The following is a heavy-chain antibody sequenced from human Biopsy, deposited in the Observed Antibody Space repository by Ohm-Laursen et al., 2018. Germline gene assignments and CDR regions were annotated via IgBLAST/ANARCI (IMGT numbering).Heavy chain of an antibody. Sequence: GSLRLSRAASGFSFRDYWMSWVRRAPGKGLEWVATIKEDGSEIKYVASVKGRFTISRDNTESSLYLQMNNLTAEDTAVYYCARGYSVWGQGTLVTVSS. CDR1: GFSFRDYW. CDR3: ARGYSV. CDR2: IKEDGSEI. V-gene: IGHV3-7*01. J-gene: IGHJ4*02. D-gene: IGHD5-18*01.